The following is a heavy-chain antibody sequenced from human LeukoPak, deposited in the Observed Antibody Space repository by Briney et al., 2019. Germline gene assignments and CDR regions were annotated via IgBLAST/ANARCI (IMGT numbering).Heavy chain of an antibody. D-gene: IGHD3-10*01. V-gene: IGHV1-2*02. Sequence: VASVKVSCKASGYTFTGYYMHWVRQAPGQGLEWMGWINPNSGGTNYAQKFQGRVTMTRDTSISTAYMELSRLRSDDTAVYYCARVYGFGESGRGFDYWGQGTLVTVSS. CDR3: ARVYGFGESGRGFDY. CDR1: GYTFTGYY. J-gene: IGHJ4*02. CDR2: INPNSGGT.